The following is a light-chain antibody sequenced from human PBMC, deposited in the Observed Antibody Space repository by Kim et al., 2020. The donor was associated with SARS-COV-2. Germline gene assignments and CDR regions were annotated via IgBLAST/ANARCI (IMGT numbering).Light chain of an antibody. J-gene: IGKJ2*01. CDR2: LAS. CDR3: QHYSRFPYT. Sequence: DIQMTQSPSTLSASVGDRVTITCRASQSISNWLAWYQQKPGRAPSLLIYLASTLESGVPSRFSDSSSGTEFTLTITSLQPDDFATYYCQHYSRFPYTFGQGTKLEI. CDR1: QSISNW. V-gene: IGKV1-5*03.